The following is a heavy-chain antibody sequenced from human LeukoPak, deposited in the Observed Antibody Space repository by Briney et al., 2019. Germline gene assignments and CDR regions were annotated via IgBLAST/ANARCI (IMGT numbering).Heavy chain of an antibody. J-gene: IGHJ4*02. CDR2: ISSSSSYI. V-gene: IGHV3-21*01. CDR3: ARVVFGVVGSYYFDY. D-gene: IGHD3-3*01. Sequence: GGSLRLSCAASGFTFSSYSMNWVRQAPGKGLEWVSSISSSSSYIYYADSVKGRFTISRDNAKNSLYLQMNSLRAEDKAVYYCARVVFGVVGSYYFDYWGQGTLVTVSS. CDR1: GFTFSSYS.